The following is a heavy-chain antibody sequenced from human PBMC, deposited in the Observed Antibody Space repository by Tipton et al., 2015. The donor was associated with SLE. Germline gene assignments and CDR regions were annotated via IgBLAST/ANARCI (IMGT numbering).Heavy chain of an antibody. V-gene: IGHV4-39*07. D-gene: IGHD6-13*01. CDR2: INYSGTT. J-gene: IGHJ2*01. CDR1: GGSISSSTYY. Sequence: TLSLTCTVSGGSISSSTYYWGWIRQPPGKGLEWIGNINYSGTTYYNPSLRSRVTTSVDTSKNQFSLRLTSVTAADTAFYYCARGYSSSWYREFFDIWGRGTLVTVSS. CDR3: ARGYSSSWYREFFDI.